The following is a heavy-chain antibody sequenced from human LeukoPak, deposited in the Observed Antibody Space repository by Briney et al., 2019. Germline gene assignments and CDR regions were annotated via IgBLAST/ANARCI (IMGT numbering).Heavy chain of an antibody. CDR2: INHSGST. V-gene: IGHV4-34*01. J-gene: IGHJ4*02. Sequence: SETLSLTCAVYGGSFSDYYWSWIRQPPGKGLEWIGEINHSGSTNYNPSLKSRVTISVDTSKNQFSLKLSSVTAADTAVYYCARGPEQRLVQAVRFLDYWGQGTLVTVSS. CDR1: GGSFSDYY. D-gene: IGHD6-13*01. CDR3: ARGPEQRLVQAVRFLDY.